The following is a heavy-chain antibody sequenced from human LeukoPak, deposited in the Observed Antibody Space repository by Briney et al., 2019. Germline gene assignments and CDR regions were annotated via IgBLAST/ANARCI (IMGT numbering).Heavy chain of an antibody. CDR3: ARGEITIFGVVIIEGY. CDR2: INPNSGGT. CDR1: GYTFTGYY. V-gene: IGHV1-2*02. J-gene: IGHJ4*02. Sequence: ASVKVSCKASGYTFTGYYMHWVRQAPGQGLEWMGWINPNSGGTNYAQKFQGGVTMTRDTSISTAYMELSRLRSDDTAVYYCARGEITIFGVVIIEGYWGQGTLVTVSS. D-gene: IGHD3-3*01.